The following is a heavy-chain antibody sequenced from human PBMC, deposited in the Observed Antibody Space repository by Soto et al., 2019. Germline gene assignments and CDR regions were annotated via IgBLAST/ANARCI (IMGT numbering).Heavy chain of an antibody. CDR3: ARGFGYCSSTSCYVKPFDP. D-gene: IGHD2-2*01. CDR1: GGTFSSYA. V-gene: IGHV1-69*05. Sequence: SVRVSCKASGGTFSSYAISWVRQAPGQGLEWMGGIIPIFGTANYAQKFQGWVTMTRDTSISTAYMELSRLRSDDTAVYYCARGFGYCSSTSCYVKPFDPWGQGTLVTVSS. CDR2: IIPIFGTA. J-gene: IGHJ5*02.